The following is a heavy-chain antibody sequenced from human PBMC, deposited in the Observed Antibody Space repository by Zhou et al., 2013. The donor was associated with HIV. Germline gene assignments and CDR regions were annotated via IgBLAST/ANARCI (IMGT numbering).Heavy chain of an antibody. CDR3: ARGRMLVRGVVDYGMDV. CDR1: GYTFTGYY. CDR2: INPNSGGT. V-gene: IGHV1-2*02. J-gene: IGHJ6*02. D-gene: IGHD3-10*01. Sequence: QVQLVQSGAEVKKPGASVKVSCKASGYTFTGYYMHWVRQAPGQGLEWMGWINPNSGGTNYAQKFQGRVTMTRDTSISTAYMELSRLRSDDTAVYYCARGRMLVRGVVDYGMDVWGQGTTVTVSS.